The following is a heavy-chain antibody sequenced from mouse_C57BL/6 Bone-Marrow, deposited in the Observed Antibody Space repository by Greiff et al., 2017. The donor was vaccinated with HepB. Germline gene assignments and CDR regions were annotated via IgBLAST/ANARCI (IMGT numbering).Heavy chain of an antibody. J-gene: IGHJ1*03. D-gene: IGHD2-3*01. V-gene: IGHV5-16*01. CDR3: ARERDDGYLWYFDV. Sequence: DVKLVESEGGLVQPGSSMKLSCTASGFTFSDYYMAWVRQVPEKGLEWVANINYDGSSTYYLDSLKSRFIISRDNAKNILYLQMSSLKSEDTATYYWARERDDGYLWYFDVWGTGTTVTVSS. CDR1: GFTFSDYY. CDR2: INYDGSST.